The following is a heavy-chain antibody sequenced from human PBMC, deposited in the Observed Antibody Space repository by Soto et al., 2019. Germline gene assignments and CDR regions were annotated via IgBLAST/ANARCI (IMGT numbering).Heavy chain of an antibody. CDR3: ARDGSTPASWEVDYFDY. Sequence: ASVKVSCKASGYTFSPYGINWVRQAPGQGLEWMGWISAYNGNTNYAQKLQGRVTMTTDTSTSTAYMELRSLRSDDTAVYYCARDGSTPASWEVDYFDYWGQGTLVTSPQ. CDR1: GYTFSPYG. D-gene: IGHD1-26*01. V-gene: IGHV1-18*01. CDR2: ISAYNGNT. J-gene: IGHJ4*02.